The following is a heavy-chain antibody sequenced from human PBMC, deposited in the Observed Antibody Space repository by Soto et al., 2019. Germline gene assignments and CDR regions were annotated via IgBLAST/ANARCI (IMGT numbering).Heavy chain of an antibody. D-gene: IGHD1-26*01. CDR2: IWYDGSNK. CDR1: GFTFSRNG. J-gene: IGHJ3*01. Sequence: PGWSLRLSCAASGFTFSRNGMHWVRQAPGKGLEWVAIIWYDGSNKYYADSVKGRFTISRDNSKNTLYLQMNSLRAEDTAIYYCARWNLVGPTIDAFDLWGQGTMVTVSS. V-gene: IGHV3-33*01. CDR3: ARWNLVGPTIDAFDL.